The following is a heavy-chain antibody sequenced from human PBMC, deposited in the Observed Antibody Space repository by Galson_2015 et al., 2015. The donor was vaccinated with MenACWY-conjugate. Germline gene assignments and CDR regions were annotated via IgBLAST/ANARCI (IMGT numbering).Heavy chain of an antibody. D-gene: IGHD3-22*01. J-gene: IGHJ4*02. CDR2: IRSKANSYAT. V-gene: IGHV3-73*01. CDR3: AYYYDSSGYYY. Sequence: SLRLSCAASGFTFSGSAMHWVRQASGKGLEWVGRIRSKANSYATAYAASVKGRFTISRDDSKNTAYLQMNSLKTEDTAVYYCAYYYDSSGYYYWGQGTLVTVSS. CDR1: GFTFSGSA.